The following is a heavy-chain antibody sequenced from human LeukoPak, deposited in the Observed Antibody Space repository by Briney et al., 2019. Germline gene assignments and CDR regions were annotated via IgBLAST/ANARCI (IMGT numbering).Heavy chain of an antibody. V-gene: IGHV4-31*03. CDR1: GGSISSGDYY. CDR2: IYHSGST. J-gene: IGHJ4*02. D-gene: IGHD2-15*01. Sequence: PSETLSLTCTVSGGSISSGDYYWSWIRLHPGKGLEWIGYIYHSGSTYYNPSLKSRVTISVDTSKNQFSLKLKSVTAADTAVYYCARDGGSSHGWGFYYFDYWGQGTLVTVSS. CDR3: ARDGGSSHGWGFYYFDY.